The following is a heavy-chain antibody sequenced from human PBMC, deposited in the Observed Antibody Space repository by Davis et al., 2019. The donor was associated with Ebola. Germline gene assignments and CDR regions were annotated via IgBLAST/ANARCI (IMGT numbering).Heavy chain of an antibody. V-gene: IGHV3-30*18. D-gene: IGHD3-3*01. Sequence: GESLKIPCAAPGFTFSSYGMHWVRQAPGKGLEWVAVISYDGSNKYYADSVKGRFTISRDNSKNTLYLQMNSLRAEDTAVYYCAKDYIGVYWGQGTLVTVSS. CDR3: AKDYIGVY. CDR2: ISYDGSNK. CDR1: GFTFSSYG. J-gene: IGHJ4*02.